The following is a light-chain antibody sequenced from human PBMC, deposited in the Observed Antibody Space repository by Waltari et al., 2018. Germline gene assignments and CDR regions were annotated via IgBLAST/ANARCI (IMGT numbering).Light chain of an antibody. J-gene: IGKJ1*01. CDR3: LQYNSHPWT. CDR2: AAS. V-gene: IGKV1-17*01. CDR1: QGISTY. Sequence: DIQMTQSPSALSASAGDTVTNTCRASQGISTYLNWYQQKPGKPPRRLIYAASNLESGVPSRFSGSGSGTDFTLTVSSLQPEDFATYYCLQYNSHPWTFGQGTKVEIK.